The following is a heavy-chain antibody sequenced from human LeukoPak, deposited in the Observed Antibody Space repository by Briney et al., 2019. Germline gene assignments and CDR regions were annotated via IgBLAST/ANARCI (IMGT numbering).Heavy chain of an antibody. Sequence: SETLSLTCSVSGGSINTHYWNWVRQPAGKGLEWIGRIYTSGSTNHNPSLKSRVIMSLDTSKSQFSLSLGSVTAADTAVYFCVRRTAVYYFDYWGRGTPVTVSS. D-gene: IGHD2-21*02. V-gene: IGHV4-4*07. J-gene: IGHJ4*02. CDR2: IYTSGST. CDR1: GGSINTHY. CDR3: VRRTAVYYFDY.